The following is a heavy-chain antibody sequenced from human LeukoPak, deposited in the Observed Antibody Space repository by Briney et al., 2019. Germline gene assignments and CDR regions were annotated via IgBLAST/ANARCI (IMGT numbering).Heavy chain of an antibody. CDR3: ARGESAAGLLFDY. CDR2: IYYSGST. V-gene: IGHV4-59*01. CDR1: GGSISSYY. Sequence: SETLSLTCTVSGGSISSYYWSWIRQPPGKGLEWLGYIYYSGSTNYNPSLKSRVTISVDTSKNQFSLKLSSVTAADTAVYYCARGESAAGLLFDYWGQGTLVTVSS. D-gene: IGHD6-13*01. J-gene: IGHJ4*02.